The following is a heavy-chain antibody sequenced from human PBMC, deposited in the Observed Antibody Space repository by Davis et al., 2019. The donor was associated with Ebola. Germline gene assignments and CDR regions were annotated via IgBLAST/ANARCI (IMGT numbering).Heavy chain of an antibody. V-gene: IGHV2-5*02. D-gene: IGHD2-15*01. CDR2: IYWDDDK. Sequence: SGPTLVKPTQTLTLTCTFSGFSLRTSGVGVGWIRQPPGKALKWPALIYWDDDKRYSPTLKSRLTITKDTPKNQVGLTMTNKDPVEPATYYCAHRGCRGGSCYSDFRFDPRGQGTLVTVSS. CDR3: AHRGCRGGSCYSDFRFDP. J-gene: IGHJ5*02. CDR1: GFSLRTSGVG.